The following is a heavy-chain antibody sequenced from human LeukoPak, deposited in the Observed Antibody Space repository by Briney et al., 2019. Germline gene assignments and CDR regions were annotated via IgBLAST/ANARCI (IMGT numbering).Heavy chain of an antibody. V-gene: IGHV4-61*02. CDR3: ARETYSSSWYWWFDP. CDR1: GGSISSGSYY. J-gene: IGHJ5*02. D-gene: IGHD6-13*01. Sequence: PSETLSLTCTVSGGSISSGSYYWSWIRQPAGKGLEWIGRIYTSGSTNYKSSLMSRVTISVDTSENQFSLKLTSVTAADTAVYYCARETYSSSWYWWFDPWGQGTLVTVSS. CDR2: IYTSGST.